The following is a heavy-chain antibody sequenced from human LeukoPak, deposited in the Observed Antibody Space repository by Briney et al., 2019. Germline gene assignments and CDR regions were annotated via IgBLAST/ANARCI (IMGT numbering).Heavy chain of an antibody. V-gene: IGHV1-2*02. CDR2: INPNSGST. CDR3: ARGDYYGSPKVVAA. Sequence: ASVKVSCKASGYTFTGYYMHWVRQAPGQGLEWMGWINPNSGSTNYAQKFQGRVTMTRDTSISTAYIELNLLRSDDTAVYYCARGDYYGSPKVVAAWGQGTLVTVSS. D-gene: IGHD3-10*01. J-gene: IGHJ5*02. CDR1: GYTFTGYY.